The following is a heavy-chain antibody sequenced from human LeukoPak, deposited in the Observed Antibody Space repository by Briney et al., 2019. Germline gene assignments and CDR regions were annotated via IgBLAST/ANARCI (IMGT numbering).Heavy chain of an antibody. CDR3: ARVRGPRGNSHNWFDP. D-gene: IGHD2-21*01. Sequence: PLETLSLTCTVPSGSISSYYWSWIRQPPGKGLEWIGYIYYSGSTNYNPSLKSRVTISIDTSKNQFSLKLSSVTAADTAVYYCARVRGPRGNSHNWFDPWGQGTLVTVSS. J-gene: IGHJ5*02. V-gene: IGHV4-59*01. CDR2: IYYSGST. CDR1: SGSISSYY.